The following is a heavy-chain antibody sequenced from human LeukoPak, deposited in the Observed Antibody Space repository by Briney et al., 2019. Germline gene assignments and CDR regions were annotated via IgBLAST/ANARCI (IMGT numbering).Heavy chain of an antibody. D-gene: IGHD2-8*02. J-gene: IGHJ3*02. CDR2: INHSGST. CDR1: GGSFSGYY. CDR3: ARVGGLFPAENAFDI. V-gene: IGHV4-34*01. Sequence: SETLSLTCAVYGGSFSGYYWSWIRQPPGKGLEWIGEINHSGSTNYNPSLKSRVTISVDTSKNQFSLKLSSVTAADTAVYYCARVGGLFPAENAFDIWGQGTMVTVSS.